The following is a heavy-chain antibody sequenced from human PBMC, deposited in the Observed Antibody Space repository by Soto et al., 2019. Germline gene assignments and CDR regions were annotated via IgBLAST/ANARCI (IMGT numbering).Heavy chain of an antibody. V-gene: IGHV1-69*13. CDR1: GGTFSSYA. CDR3: AREEGGLGYAAPERFDY. CDR2: IIPIFGTA. Sequence: SVKVSCKASGGTFSSYAISWVRQAPGQGLEWMGGIIPIFGTANYAQKFQGRVTITADESTSTAYMELSSLRSEDTAVYYCAREEGGLGYAAPERFDYWGQGTLVTVSS. J-gene: IGHJ4*02. D-gene: IGHD2-15*01.